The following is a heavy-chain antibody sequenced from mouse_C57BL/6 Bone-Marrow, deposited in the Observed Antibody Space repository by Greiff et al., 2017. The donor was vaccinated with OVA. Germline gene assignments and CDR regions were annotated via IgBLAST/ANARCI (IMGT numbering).Heavy chain of an antibody. CDR3: SRGAY. J-gene: IGHJ2*01. Sequence: VQVVESGAELVKPGASVKISCKASGYAFSNYWLNWVKQRPGKVLEGIGQIYPGDGDINYNGRFKCKATLTADKSSSKAYMQFSSLTTEDSAVYFCSRGAYWGQGTTLTVSS. V-gene: IGHV1-80*01. CDR1: GYAFSNYW. CDR2: IYPGDGDI.